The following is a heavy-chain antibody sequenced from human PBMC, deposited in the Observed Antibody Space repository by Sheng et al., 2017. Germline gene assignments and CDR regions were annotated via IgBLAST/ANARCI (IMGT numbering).Heavy chain of an antibody. CDR3: ASQTGEAQNWFDP. J-gene: IGHJ5*02. V-gene: IGHV1-69*02. CDR2: IIPILGIA. CDR1: GGTFSSYT. D-gene: IGHD4-17*01. Sequence: QVQLVQSGAEVKKPGSSVKVSCKASGGTFSSYTISWVRQAPGQGLEWMGRIIPILGIANYAQKFQGRVTITADKSTSTAYMELSSLRSEDTAVYYCASQTGEAQNWFDPWGQGTLVTVSS.